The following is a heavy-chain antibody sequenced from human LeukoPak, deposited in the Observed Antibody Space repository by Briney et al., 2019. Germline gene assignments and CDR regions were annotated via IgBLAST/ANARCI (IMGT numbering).Heavy chain of an antibody. J-gene: IGHJ4*02. Sequence: ASVKVSCQASGGTFSSYAISGVRQAPGQGLEWMGGIIPIFGTANYAQKFQGRVTITADESTSTAYMELSSLRSEDTAVYYCARGRELFFGLYWGQGTLVTVSS. D-gene: IGHD3-10*01. CDR2: IIPIFGTA. V-gene: IGHV1-69*13. CDR3: ARGRELFFGLY. CDR1: GGTFSSYA.